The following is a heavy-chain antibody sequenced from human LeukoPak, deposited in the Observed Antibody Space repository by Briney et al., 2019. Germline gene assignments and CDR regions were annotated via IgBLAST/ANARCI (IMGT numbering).Heavy chain of an antibody. D-gene: IGHD6-13*01. CDR1: GGSFSGYY. CDR2: INLSGST. V-gene: IGHV4-34*01. CDR3: AREQQQLAHRFDY. J-gene: IGHJ4*02. Sequence: PSETLSLTRAVYGGSFSGYYWSWIRQPPGKGLDWIGEINLSGSTNYNPSLNSRVTISVDTSKNQFSLKLGSVSAADTAVYYCAREQQQLAHRFDYWGQGTLVTVSS.